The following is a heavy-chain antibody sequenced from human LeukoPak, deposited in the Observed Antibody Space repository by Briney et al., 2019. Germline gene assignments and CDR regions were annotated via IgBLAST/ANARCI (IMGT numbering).Heavy chain of an antibody. J-gene: IGHJ4*02. D-gene: IGHD1-26*01. Sequence: SETLSLTCTVSGGSINRGDYYWSWIRQPPGKGLEWIGYIYYSGSAYYNPSLKSRVTILVDTSKSQFSLKLSSVTAADTAVYYCARYSGSYYLDFWGQGTLVTVSS. CDR2: IYYSGSA. CDR1: GGSINRGDYY. V-gene: IGHV4-30-4*01. CDR3: ARYSGSYYLDF.